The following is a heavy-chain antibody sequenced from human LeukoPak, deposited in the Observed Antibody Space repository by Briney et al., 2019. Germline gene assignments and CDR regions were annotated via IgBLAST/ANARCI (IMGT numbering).Heavy chain of an antibody. Sequence: ASVKGSCKASGYTFTGYYMHWVRQAPGQGLESMGWINPNSGGTNYAQKFQGRVTMTRDTSISTAYMELSRLRSDDTALYYCATGGLGFLADEIPLGDYFDYWGQGTLVTVSS. CDR3: ATGGLGFLADEIPLGDYFDY. J-gene: IGHJ4*02. CDR2: INPNSGGT. V-gene: IGHV1-2*02. D-gene: IGHD3-3*01. CDR1: GYTFTGYY.